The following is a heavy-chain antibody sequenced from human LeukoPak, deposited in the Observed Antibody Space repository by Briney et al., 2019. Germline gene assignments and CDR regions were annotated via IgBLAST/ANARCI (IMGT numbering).Heavy chain of an antibody. V-gene: IGHV3-21*01. CDR1: GFTFSSYS. D-gene: IGHD1-26*01. CDR2: ISSSSSYI. J-gene: IGHJ4*02. CDR3: ARDWGELFGSDY. Sequence: GGSLRLSCAASGFTFSSYSMNWVRQAPGKGLEWVSSISSSSSYIYYADSVKGRFTISRDNAKNSLYLQMNSQRAEDTAVYYCARDWGELFGSDYRGPGTLVTVSS.